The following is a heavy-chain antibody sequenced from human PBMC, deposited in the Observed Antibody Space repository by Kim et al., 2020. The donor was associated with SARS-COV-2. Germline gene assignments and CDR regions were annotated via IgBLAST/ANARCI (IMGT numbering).Heavy chain of an antibody. Sequence: GGSLRISCAGSGFTFSSYGMSWVRQAPGKGLEWVSAISHTGDITDYADSMKGQFTISRDNSKNTLYHQMNSLRADDTALYYCQIRGSNYGAYNYWGQGTLVTVSS. V-gene: IGHV3-23*01. CDR3: QIRGSNYGAYNY. D-gene: IGHD4-17*01. J-gene: IGHJ4*02. CDR1: GFTFSSYG. CDR2: ISHTGDIT.